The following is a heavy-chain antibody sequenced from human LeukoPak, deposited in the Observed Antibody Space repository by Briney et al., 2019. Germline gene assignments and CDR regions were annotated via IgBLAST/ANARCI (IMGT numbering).Heavy chain of an antibody. V-gene: IGHV4-30-4*01. D-gene: IGHD1-1*01. J-gene: IGHJ4*02. CDR2: IYYSGST. CDR3: ARDLLNEGNHLDY. CDR1: GGSISSGDYY. Sequence: SETLSLTCTVSGGSISSGDYYWSWIRQPPGKGLEWIGYIYYSGSTYYNPSLKSRVTISVDTSKNQFSLKLSSATAADTAVYYCARDLLNEGNHLDYWGQGTLVTVSS.